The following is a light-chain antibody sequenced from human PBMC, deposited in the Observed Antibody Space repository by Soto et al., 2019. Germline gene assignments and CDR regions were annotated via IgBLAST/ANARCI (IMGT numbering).Light chain of an antibody. Sequence: EIVLTQSPGTLSLSPGERATLSCRASQSVSNNYLAWYQQKPGQAHRLXIYGAYNRATGIQDRFSGSGSGTDFTLTIRRLEPEDFAVYYCKQYGSSPKTFGQGTKVDIK. J-gene: IGKJ1*01. V-gene: IGKV3-20*01. CDR3: KQYGSSPKT. CDR1: QSVSNNY. CDR2: GAY.